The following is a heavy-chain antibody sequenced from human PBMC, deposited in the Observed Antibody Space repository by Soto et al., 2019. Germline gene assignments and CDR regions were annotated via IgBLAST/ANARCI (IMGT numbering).Heavy chain of an antibody. CDR2: SRNKDNSYST. J-gene: IGHJ4*02. D-gene: IGHD1-26*01. V-gene: IGHV3-72*01. Sequence: EVQLVESGGGLVQPGGSLRLSCAASGFTFSDHYMDWVRQAPGKGLEWVGRSRNKDNSYSTEYAASVKGRFTISRDESKNSLYLQMNSMKTEDTAVYYCARFKRSYTRRLDYWGQGTLVTVSS. CDR3: ARFKRSYTRRLDY. CDR1: GFTFSDHY.